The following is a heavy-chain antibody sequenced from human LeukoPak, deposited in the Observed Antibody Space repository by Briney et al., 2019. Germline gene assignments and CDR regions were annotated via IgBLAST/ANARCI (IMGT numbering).Heavy chain of an antibody. J-gene: IGHJ4*02. CDR2: IKQDGSEK. CDR3: ARDRPRGYSYGTVVDY. CDR1: GFTFSSYW. Sequence: GGSLRLSCAASGFTFSSYWMSWVRQAPGKGLEWVANIKQDGSEKYYVDSVKGRFTISRDNAKNSLYLQMNSLRAEDTAVHYCARDRPRGYSYGTVVDYWGQGTLVTVSS. V-gene: IGHV3-7*01. D-gene: IGHD5-18*01.